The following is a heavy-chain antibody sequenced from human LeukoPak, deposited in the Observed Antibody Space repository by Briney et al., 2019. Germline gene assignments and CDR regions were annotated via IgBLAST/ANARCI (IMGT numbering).Heavy chain of an antibody. Sequence: GESLKISCKGSGYGFTSYWIGWVRQMPGKGLEWMGIIYPGDSDTRYSPSFQGQVTISADKSISTAYLQWSSLKASDTAMYYCARHPPQYCSGGSCAFDYWGQGTLVTVSS. V-gene: IGHV5-51*01. CDR2: IYPGDSDT. D-gene: IGHD2-15*01. J-gene: IGHJ4*02. CDR1: GYGFTSYW. CDR3: ARHPPQYCSGGSCAFDY.